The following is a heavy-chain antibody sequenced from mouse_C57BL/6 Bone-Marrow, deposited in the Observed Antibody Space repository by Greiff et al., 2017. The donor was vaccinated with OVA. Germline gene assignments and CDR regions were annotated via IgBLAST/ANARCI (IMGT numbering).Heavy chain of an antibody. CDR2: IYPRSGNT. D-gene: IGHD1-1*01. CDR3: ARPTVVGSPYD. V-gene: IGHV1-81*01. Sequence: QVQLKESGAELARPGASVKLSCKASGYTFTSYGISWVKQRTGQGLEWIGEIYPRSGNTYYNEKFKGKATLTADKSSSTAYMELRSLTSEDSAVYFCARPTVVGSPYDWGQGTLVTVSA. CDR1: GYTFTSYG. J-gene: IGHJ3*01.